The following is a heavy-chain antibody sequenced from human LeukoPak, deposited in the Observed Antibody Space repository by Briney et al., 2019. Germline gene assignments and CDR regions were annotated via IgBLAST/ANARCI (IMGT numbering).Heavy chain of an antibody. V-gene: IGHV1-2*02. CDR2: INPNSGGT. D-gene: IGHD3-16*01. CDR3: ARDTTYYDYVWGSSPTQEFDY. J-gene: IGHJ4*02. Sequence: ASVKVSCKASGYTFTGYYMHWVRQAPGQGLEWMGWINPNSGGTNYAQKFQGRVTMTRDTSISTAYMELSRLRSDDTAVYYCARDTTYYDYVWGSSPTQEFDYWGQGTLVTVSP. CDR1: GYTFTGYY.